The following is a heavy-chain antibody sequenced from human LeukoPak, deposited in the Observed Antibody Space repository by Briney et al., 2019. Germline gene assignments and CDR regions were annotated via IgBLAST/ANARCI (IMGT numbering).Heavy chain of an antibody. J-gene: IGHJ4*02. CDR2: ISYDGSNK. CDR1: GFTFSSYG. Sequence: GGSLRLSCAASGFTFSSYGMHWVRQAPGKGLEWVAVISYDGSNKYYADSVKGRFTISRDNSKNTLYLQMNSLRAEDTAVYYCAKDRGVAVAGMTDYWGQGTLVTVSS. V-gene: IGHV3-30*18. D-gene: IGHD6-19*01. CDR3: AKDRGVAVAGMTDY.